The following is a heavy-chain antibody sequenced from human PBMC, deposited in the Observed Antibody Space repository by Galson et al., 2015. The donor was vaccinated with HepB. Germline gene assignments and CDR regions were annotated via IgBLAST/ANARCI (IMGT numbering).Heavy chain of an antibody. CDR2: IFHSGST. CDR3: GRRASGDYGHYFDY. CDR1: GGSISSSDW. Sequence: SETLSLTCAVSGGSISSSDWWSWVRQPPGKGLEWIGEIFHSGSTNYNPSLKSRVTISVDTSKNQFSLKLSSVTAADTAVYFCGRRASGDYGHYFDYWGQGTLVTVSS. V-gene: IGHV4-4*02. D-gene: IGHD4-17*01. J-gene: IGHJ4*02.